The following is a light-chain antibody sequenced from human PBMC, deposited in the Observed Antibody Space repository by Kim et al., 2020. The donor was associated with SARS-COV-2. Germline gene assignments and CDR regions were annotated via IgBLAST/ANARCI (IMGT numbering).Light chain of an antibody. J-gene: IGLJ3*02. CDR1: SSTLGNDS. Sequence: GQGVTISCSGSSSTLGNDSVSGFQRFPGTAPILLIYDNDKRPSGIPVRFAGSKSVTSATLVITGLQTGDEAEYYCGTWDISLRVVFGGGTQLTVL. CDR3: GTWDISLRVV. V-gene: IGLV1-51*01. CDR2: DND.